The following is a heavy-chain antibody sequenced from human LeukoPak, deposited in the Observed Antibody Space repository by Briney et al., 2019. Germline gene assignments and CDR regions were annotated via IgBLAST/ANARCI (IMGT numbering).Heavy chain of an antibody. Sequence: PSETLSLTCTVSGGSISSHYWSWIRQPPGKGLEWIGYIYYSGSTNYNPSLKSRVTISVDTSKNQFSLKLSSVTAADTAVYYSARNNWNYKTDWFDPWGQGTLVTVSS. CDR1: GGSISSHY. CDR3: ARNNWNYKTDWFDP. D-gene: IGHD1-7*01. V-gene: IGHV4-59*11. J-gene: IGHJ5*02. CDR2: IYYSGST.